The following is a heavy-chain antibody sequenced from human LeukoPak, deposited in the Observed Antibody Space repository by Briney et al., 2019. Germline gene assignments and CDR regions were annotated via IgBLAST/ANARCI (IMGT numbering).Heavy chain of an antibody. V-gene: IGHV3-74*03. D-gene: IGHD1-20*01. CDR3: ARDGLTGTTDGTLDS. J-gene: IGHJ4*02. Sequence: GGSLRLSCAASGFTFSNYWMDWVRQAPGKGLVWVSRINNDGSTTTYADSVKGRFTISRDDSKNTLYLQMNRLIAEDTAMYYCARDGLTGTTDGTLDSWGQGTLVTVSS. CDR2: INNDGSTT. CDR1: GFTFSNYW.